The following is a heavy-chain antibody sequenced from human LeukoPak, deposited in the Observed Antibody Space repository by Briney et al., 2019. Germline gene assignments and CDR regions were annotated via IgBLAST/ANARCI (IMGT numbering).Heavy chain of an antibody. J-gene: IGHJ4*02. Sequence: SETLSLTCTVSGGSISSSSYYWGWIRQPPGKGLEWIGSIYYSGSTYYNPSLKSRVTISVDTSKNQFSLKLSSVTAADTAVYYCARLGEYSSWGQGTLVTVSS. CDR3: ARLGEYSS. V-gene: IGHV4-39*01. CDR1: GGSISSSSYY. D-gene: IGHD6-6*01. CDR2: IYYSGST.